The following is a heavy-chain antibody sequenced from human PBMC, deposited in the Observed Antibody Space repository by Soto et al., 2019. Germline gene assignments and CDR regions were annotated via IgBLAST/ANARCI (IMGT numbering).Heavy chain of an antibody. J-gene: IGHJ5*02. Sequence: SVKVSCKASGGTFSSYAISWVRQAPGQGLEWMGGIIPIFGTANYAQKLQGRVTMTTDTSTSTAYMELRSLRSDDTAVYYCARVWYYDENWFDPWGQGTLVTVSS. CDR2: IIPIFGTA. D-gene: IGHD3-22*01. CDR3: ARVWYYDENWFDP. V-gene: IGHV1-69*05. CDR1: GGTFSSYA.